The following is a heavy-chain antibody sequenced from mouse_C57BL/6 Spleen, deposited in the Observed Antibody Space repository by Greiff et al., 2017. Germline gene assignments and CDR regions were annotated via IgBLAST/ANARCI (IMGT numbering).Heavy chain of an antibody. J-gene: IGHJ2*01. CDR1: GYTFTDYE. CDR2: IDPETGGT. V-gene: IGHV1-15*01. D-gene: IGHD1-1*01. Sequence: QVQLKESGAELVRPGASVTLSCKASGYTFTDYEMHWVKQTPVHGLEWIGAIDPETGGTAYNQKFKGKAILTADKSSSTAYMELRSLTSEDSAVYYCTRLYYGSSYGYWGQGTTLTVSS. CDR3: TRLYYGSSYGY.